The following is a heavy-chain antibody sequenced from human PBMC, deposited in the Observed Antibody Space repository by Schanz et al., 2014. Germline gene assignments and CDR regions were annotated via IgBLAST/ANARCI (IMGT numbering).Heavy chain of an antibody. V-gene: IGHV3-11*05. J-gene: IGHJ4*02. CDR1: GFIFNDYY. D-gene: IGHD3-22*01. CDR2: ISGSSIHK. Sequence: QVQLVESGGGLVKPGGSLRLSCAASGFIFNDYYMAWIRQAPGKGLEWVSHISGSSIHKNYADSVKGRFSISRDNGETSVYLQINSLRVEDTAVYYCAKDGRLPYYGTGSDFDYWGQGTLVAVSS. CDR3: AKDGRLPYYGTGSDFDY.